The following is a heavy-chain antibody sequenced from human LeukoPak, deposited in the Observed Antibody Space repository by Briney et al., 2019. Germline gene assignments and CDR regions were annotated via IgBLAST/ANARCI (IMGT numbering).Heavy chain of an antibody. V-gene: IGHV3-30*03. J-gene: IGHJ1*01. CDR2: ISYDGSDK. CDR3: ARDLSHGSGTGEYLQH. Sequence: GGSLRLSCAASGFTFSSYGMHWVRQAPGKGLEWVAVISYDGSDKFSADSVKGRFTISRDNSKNTLYLQMNSLRVEDTAVYYCARDLSHGSGTGEYLQHWGQGTLVTVSS. CDR1: GFTFSSYG. D-gene: IGHD3-10*01.